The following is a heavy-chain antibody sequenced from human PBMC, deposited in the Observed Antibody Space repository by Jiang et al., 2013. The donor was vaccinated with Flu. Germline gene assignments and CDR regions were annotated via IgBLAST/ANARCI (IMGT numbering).Heavy chain of an antibody. Sequence: FSSYAPAGCDRPLDKALSGWEGSIPXFGVTDYAQKFQGRVTITADESTNTVYLELSSLRSEDTAVYYCARAIGGYSYGYIRDWGQGTLVTVSS. V-gene: IGHV1-69*01. CDR2: SIPXFGVT. J-gene: IGHJ4*02. CDR1: FSSYA. CDR3: ARAIGGYSYGYIRD. D-gene: IGHD5-18*01.